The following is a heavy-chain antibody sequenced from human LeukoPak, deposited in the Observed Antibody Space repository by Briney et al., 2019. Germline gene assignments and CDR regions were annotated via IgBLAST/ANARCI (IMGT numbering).Heavy chain of an antibody. J-gene: IGHJ3*02. CDR2: ILVAGDT. CDR1: GFAFSNFD. D-gene: IGHD3-10*01. V-gene: IGHV3-13*01. CDR3: LRDRFGQRTFEI. Sequence: PGGSLRLSCAASGFAFSNFDMHWVRQSTGKGLEWVAGILVAGDTHYAGSVKGRFTISRENAKSSVYLQMNSLRDGDTAVYYCLRDRFGQRTFEIWVQGTMVTVSS.